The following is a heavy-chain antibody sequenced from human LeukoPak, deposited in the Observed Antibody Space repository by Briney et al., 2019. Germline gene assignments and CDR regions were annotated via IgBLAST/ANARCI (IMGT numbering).Heavy chain of an antibody. J-gene: IGHJ4*02. CDR3: ARDQSSGYYLDY. Sequence: GGSLRLSCAASGFTFSSYAMHWVRKAPGKGLEWVAVISYGGSNKYYADSVKGRFTISRDNSKNTLYLQMNSLIAEDTAVYYCARDQSSGYYLDYWGQGTLVTVSS. CDR1: GFTFSSYA. CDR2: ISYGGSNK. V-gene: IGHV3-30*04. D-gene: IGHD3-22*01.